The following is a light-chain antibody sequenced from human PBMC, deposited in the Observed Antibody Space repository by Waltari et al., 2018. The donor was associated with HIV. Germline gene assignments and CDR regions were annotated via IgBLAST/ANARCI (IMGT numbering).Light chain of an antibody. Sequence: QAGLTQPPSVSKGLRQTATLPCTGNSNNVCERGAAWLQQHQGHPPKLLSYRNHSRPSGISERISASRSGNTASLTITGLQPDDEADYYCSSWDISISAWVFGGGTKLIVL. J-gene: IGLJ3*02. CDR2: RNH. CDR3: SSWDISISAWV. V-gene: IGLV10-54*01. CDR1: SNNVCERG.